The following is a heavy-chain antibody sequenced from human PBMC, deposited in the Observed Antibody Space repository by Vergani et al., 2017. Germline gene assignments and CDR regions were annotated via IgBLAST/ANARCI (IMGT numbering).Heavy chain of an antibody. CDR3: ARDVRYXSGGSCAPNYGMDV. D-gene: IGHD2-15*01. CDR1: GGSISSSSYY. CDR2: IYYSGST. V-gene: IGHV4-39*07. J-gene: IGHJ6*02. Sequence: QVQLQESGPGLVKPSETLSLTCTVSGGSISSSSYYWGWIRQPPGKGLEWIGSIYYSGSTYYNPSLKSRVTISVDTSKNQFSLKLSSVTAADTAVYYCARDVRYXSGGSCAPNYGMDVWGQGP.